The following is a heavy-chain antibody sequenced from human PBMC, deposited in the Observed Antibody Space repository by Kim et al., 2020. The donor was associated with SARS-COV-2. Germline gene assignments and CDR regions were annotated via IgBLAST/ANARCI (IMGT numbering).Heavy chain of an antibody. CDR3: AKDAGTRYRDFLDY. CDR2: VRSSGSYI. D-gene: IGHD2-2*01. V-gene: IGHV3-21*01. Sequence: GGSLRLSCAASGFTFNDFTMNWVRQAPGKGLEWVSAVRSSGSYIYYADSVKGRFTISRDNTKNTLYLQMNSLRAEDTAVYYCAKDAGTRYRDFLDYWGKG. CDR1: GFTFNDFT. J-gene: IGHJ4*02.